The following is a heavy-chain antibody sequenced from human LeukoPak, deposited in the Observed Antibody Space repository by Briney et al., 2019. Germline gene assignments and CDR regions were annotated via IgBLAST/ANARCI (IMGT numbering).Heavy chain of an antibody. CDR2: IYYSGST. Sequence: PSETLSLTCTVPGGSISSSSYYWGWIRQPPGKGLEWIGSIYYSGSTYYNPSLKSRVTISVDTSKNQFSLKLSSVTAADTAVYYCAIGHIPVVFDIWGQGTMVTVSS. CDR1: GGSISSSSYY. V-gene: IGHV4-39*01. D-gene: IGHD2-21*01. J-gene: IGHJ3*02. CDR3: AIGHIPVVFDI.